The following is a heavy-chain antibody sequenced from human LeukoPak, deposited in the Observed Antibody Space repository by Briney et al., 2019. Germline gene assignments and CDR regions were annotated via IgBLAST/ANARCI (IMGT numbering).Heavy chain of an antibody. CDR2: IYHSGST. V-gene: IGHV4-38-2*02. D-gene: IGHD5-24*01. CDR3: ARRRDGYNYFDY. Sequence: PSETLSLTCTVSGYSISSGYYWGWIRQPPGKGLEWIGSIYHSGSTYYNPSLKSRVTISVDTSKNLFSLKLSSVTAADTAVYYCARRRDGYNYFDYWGQGTLFTVSS. J-gene: IGHJ4*02. CDR1: GYSISSGYY.